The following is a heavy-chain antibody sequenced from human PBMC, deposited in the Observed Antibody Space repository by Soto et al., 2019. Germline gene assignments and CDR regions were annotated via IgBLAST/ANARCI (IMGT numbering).Heavy chain of an antibody. CDR1: EFVFSTYA. CDR2: ITSGSTTI. J-gene: IGHJ3*02. V-gene: IGHV3-48*02. Sequence: EVQLVESGGGLVQPGGSLRLSCAASEFVFSTYAMNWVRQAPGKGLEWLSFITSGSTTIYYADSVKGRFTVSRDNAKNSLYLQMNSLRDDDTAVYYCARDRAGGAFHIWGQGTMVTVSS. D-gene: IGHD1-26*01. CDR3: ARDRAGGAFHI.